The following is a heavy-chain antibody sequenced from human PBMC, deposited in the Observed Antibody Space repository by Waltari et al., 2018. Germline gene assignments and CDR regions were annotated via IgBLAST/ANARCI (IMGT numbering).Heavy chain of an antibody. V-gene: IGHV1-69*05. CDR1: GGTFSSYA. Sequence: QVQLVQSGAEVKKPGSSVKVSCKASGGTFSSYAISWVRQAPGQGLEWMGGIIPSFGTANYAQKFQGRVTITTDESTSTAYMELSSLRSEDTAVYYCARGGYLITMVRSTPHWFDPWGQGTLVTVSS. CDR2: IIPSFGTA. CDR3: ARGGYLITMVRSTPHWFDP. J-gene: IGHJ5*02. D-gene: IGHD3-10*01.